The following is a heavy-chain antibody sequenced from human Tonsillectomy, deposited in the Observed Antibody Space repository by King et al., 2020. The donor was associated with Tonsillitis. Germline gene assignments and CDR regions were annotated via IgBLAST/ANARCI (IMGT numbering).Heavy chain of an antibody. CDR3: TRAVVTIFGVVRPSDY. V-gene: IGHV3-49*03. D-gene: IGHD3-3*01. CDR2: IRSKAYGGTT. CDR1: GFTFGDYA. J-gene: IGHJ4*02. Sequence: VQLVESGGGLVQPGRSLRLSCTASGFTFGDYAMSWFRQAPGKGLEWVGCIRSKAYGGTTEYAASVKGRFTISRDDSKSIAYLQMNSLKTEDTAVYYCTRAVVTIFGVVRPSDYWGQGTLVTVSS.